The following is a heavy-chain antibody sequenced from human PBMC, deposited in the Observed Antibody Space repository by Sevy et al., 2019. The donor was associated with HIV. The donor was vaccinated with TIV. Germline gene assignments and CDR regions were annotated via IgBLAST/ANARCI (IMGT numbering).Heavy chain of an antibody. V-gene: IGHV3-21*01. CDR2: LSSSSTYI. D-gene: IGHD3-22*01. CDR1: GFTFSSHS. J-gene: IGHJ4*02. Sequence: GGSLRLSCAASGFTFSSHSMSWVRQAPGKGLEWVSSLSSSSTYIFHADSVKDRFTISRDNANNSLYLQMNSLRAEDTAVYYCARSYYDASGYSTFDYWGQGTLVTVSS. CDR3: ARSYYDASGYSTFDY.